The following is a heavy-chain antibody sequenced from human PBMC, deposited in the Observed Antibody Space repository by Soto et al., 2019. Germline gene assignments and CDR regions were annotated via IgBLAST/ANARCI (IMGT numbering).Heavy chain of an antibody. J-gene: IGHJ5*01. D-gene: IGHD6-6*01. Sequence: TLSLTCTVSGGSISSADYYWSWVRQHPGKGLEWIGYIYYSGSTYYNPSLQSRVTISLDTSKNQFSLKVTSVTAADTAIYYWARGAFSSGSSWFDSWGKVSLVTVPS. CDR3: ARGAFSSGSSWFDS. CDR2: IYYSGST. V-gene: IGHV4-31*03. CDR1: GGSISSADYY.